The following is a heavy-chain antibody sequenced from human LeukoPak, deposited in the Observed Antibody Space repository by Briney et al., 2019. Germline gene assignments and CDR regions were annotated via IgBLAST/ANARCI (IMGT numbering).Heavy chain of an antibody. CDR3: ARGSGIVGATDGMDV. V-gene: IGHV1-18*01. CDR2: ISAYNGNT. J-gene: IGHJ6*02. Sequence: ASVKVSCKASGYTFTSYGISWVRQAPGQGLEWMGWISAYNGNTNYAQKLQGRVTMTTDTSTSSAYMELRSLRSDDTAVYYWARGSGIVGATDGMDVWGQGTTVTVSS. CDR1: GYTFTSYG. D-gene: IGHD1-26*01.